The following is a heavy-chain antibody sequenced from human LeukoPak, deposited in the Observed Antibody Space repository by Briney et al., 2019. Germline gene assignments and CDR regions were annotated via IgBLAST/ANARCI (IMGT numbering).Heavy chain of an antibody. V-gene: IGHV3-23*01. D-gene: IGHD4-17*01. CDR3: AKITKATTPNY. J-gene: IGHJ4*02. CDR1: GFTFSSYA. Sequence: GGSLRLSCAASGFTFSSYAMCWVRQAPGKGLEWVSGITDSGRKTYYADSVKGRFSISRDNSKNTVYLQMSDLRAEDTAVYYCAKITKATTPNYWGQGTLVTVSS. CDR2: ITDSGRKT.